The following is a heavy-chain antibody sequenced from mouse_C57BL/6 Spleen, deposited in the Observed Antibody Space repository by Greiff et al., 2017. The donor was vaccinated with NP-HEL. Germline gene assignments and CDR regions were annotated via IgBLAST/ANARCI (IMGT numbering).Heavy chain of an antibody. D-gene: IGHD2-4*01. Sequence: VQLQQPGAELVKPGASVKLSCKASGYTFTSYWMHWVKQRPGRGLEWIGRIAPNSGGTKYNEKFKSKATLTVDKPSSTAYMQLSSLTSEDSAVYYCARMSYDYDYFDYWGQGTTLTVSS. V-gene: IGHV1-72*01. CDR3: ARMSYDYDYFDY. CDR1: GYTFTSYW. J-gene: IGHJ2*01. CDR2: IAPNSGGT.